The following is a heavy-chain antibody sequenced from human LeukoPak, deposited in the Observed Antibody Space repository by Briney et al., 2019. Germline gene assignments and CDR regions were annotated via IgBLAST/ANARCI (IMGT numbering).Heavy chain of an antibody. J-gene: IGHJ4*02. V-gene: IGHV3-74*01. CDR1: TFTNTSCW. Sequence: GGSQRLSCAASTFTNTSCWMHSGRQAPAKRLLKVERINSDGCSTSHADSVKGRFTISRDNAKNTLFLQMSSLRVEDTAVYYCASVTSLAGTIFDSWGQGTLVIVSS. D-gene: IGHD6-19*01. CDR2: INSDGCST. CDR3: ASVTSLAGTIFDS.